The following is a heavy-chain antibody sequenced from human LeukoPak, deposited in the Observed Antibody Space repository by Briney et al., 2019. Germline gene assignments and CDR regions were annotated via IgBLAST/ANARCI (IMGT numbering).Heavy chain of an antibody. CDR1: GFTFSSYA. CDR2: ISYDGSNK. V-gene: IGHV3-30*18. CDR3: AKARRDGYNYDY. J-gene: IGHJ4*02. D-gene: IGHD5-24*01. Sequence: PGGSLRLSCAASGFTFSSYAMSWVRQAPGKGLEWVAVISYDGSNKYYADSVKGRFTISRDNSKNTLYLHMNSLRAEDTAVYYCAKARRDGYNYDYWGQGTLVTVSS.